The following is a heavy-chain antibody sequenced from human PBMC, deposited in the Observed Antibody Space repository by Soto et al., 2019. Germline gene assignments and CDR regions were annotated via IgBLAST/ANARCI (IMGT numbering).Heavy chain of an antibody. J-gene: IGHJ4*02. CDR1: GFTFSSYG. CDR2: ISYDGSNK. V-gene: IGHV3-30*18. Sequence: QVQLVESGVGVVQPGRSLRLSCAASGFTFSSYGMHRVRQAPGKGLEWVAVISYDGSNKYYADSVKGRFTISRDNAKNTMYLQMNSLRAEYTVVYYCAKGPNYCWGQGTLVTVTT. CDR3: AKGPNYC.